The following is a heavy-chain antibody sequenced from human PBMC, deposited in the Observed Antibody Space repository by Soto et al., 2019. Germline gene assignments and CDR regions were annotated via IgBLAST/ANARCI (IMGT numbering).Heavy chain of an antibody. Sequence: SETLSLTCTVSGDSISSYYWSWIRQPPGKGLEWIGTIYYSENTYYNPSLMSRVTISVDTSKNQFSLKLSSVTAADPAVYYCAREPLTWGQGTLVTVSS. CDR1: GDSISSYY. CDR3: AREPLT. V-gene: IGHV4-59*12. J-gene: IGHJ4*02. CDR2: IYYSENT.